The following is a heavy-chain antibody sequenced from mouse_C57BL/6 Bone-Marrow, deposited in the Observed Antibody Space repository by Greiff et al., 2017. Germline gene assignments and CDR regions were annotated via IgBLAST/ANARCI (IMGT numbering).Heavy chain of an antibody. J-gene: IGHJ3*01. V-gene: IGHV1-15*01. D-gene: IGHD1-1*01. CDR3: TRWTTVVPCAY. CDR1: GYTFTDYE. Sequence: VQLQQSGAELVRPGASVTLSCKASGYTFTDYEMHWVKQTPVHGLEWIGAIDPETGGTAYNQKFKGKAILTADKSSSPAYMELRSLTAEDSAVYYCTRWTTVVPCAYWGQGTLVTVSA. CDR2: IDPETGGT.